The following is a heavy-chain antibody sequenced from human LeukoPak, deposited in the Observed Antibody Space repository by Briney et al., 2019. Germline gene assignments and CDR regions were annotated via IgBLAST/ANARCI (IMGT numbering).Heavy chain of an antibody. D-gene: IGHD4-17*01. V-gene: IGHV1-18*01. J-gene: IGHJ6*02. Sequence: ASVKVSCKASGYTFTSYGISWVRQAPGQGLEWMGWISAYNGNTNYAQKLQGRVTMTTDTSTSTAYVELRSLRSDDTAVYYCARVPGFPYGDSTYYYYGMDVWGQGTTVTVSS. CDR2: ISAYNGNT. CDR1: GYTFTSYG. CDR3: ARVPGFPYGDSTYYYYGMDV.